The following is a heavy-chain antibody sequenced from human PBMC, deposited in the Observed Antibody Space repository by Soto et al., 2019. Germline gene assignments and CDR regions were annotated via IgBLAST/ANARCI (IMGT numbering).Heavy chain of an antibody. J-gene: IGHJ2*01. CDR2: ISYDGSNK. V-gene: IGHV3-30-3*01. D-gene: IGHD5-18*01. CDR1: GCTFNHYA. Sequence: GESLKLSGAASGCTFNHYAMHWVRQAPGKGLEWVALISYDGSNKYYADSVKGRFTISRDNSKNTLYLQMNSLRAEDTAVYYCARDPLWGTAMVLWYFDLWGRGTLVTVSS. CDR3: ARDPLWGTAMVLWYFDL.